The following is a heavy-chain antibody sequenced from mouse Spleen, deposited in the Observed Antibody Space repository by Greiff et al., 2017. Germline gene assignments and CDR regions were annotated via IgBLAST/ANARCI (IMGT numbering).Heavy chain of an antibody. V-gene: IGHV1-42*01. D-gene: IGHD3-2*01. CDR1: GYSFTGYY. CDR2: INPSTGGT. CDR3: AEGDSSGGNFDY. J-gene: IGHJ2*01. Sequence: EVQLQQSGPELVKPGASVKISCKASGYSFTGYYMNWVKQSPEKSLEWIGEINPSTGGTTYNQKFKAKATLTVDKSSSTAYMQLKSLTSEDSAVYYCAEGDSSGGNFDYWGQGTTLTVSS.